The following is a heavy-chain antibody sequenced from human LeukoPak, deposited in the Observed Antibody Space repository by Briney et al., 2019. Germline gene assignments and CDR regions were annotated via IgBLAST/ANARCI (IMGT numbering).Heavy chain of an antibody. V-gene: IGHV3-21*01. CDR3: ARVSGRGARSGYYRDY. CDR2: ISSSSTSI. D-gene: IGHD3-22*01. CDR1: GFTFSTYT. J-gene: IGHJ4*02. Sequence: GGSLRLSCAAFGFTFSTYTMSWVRQAPGKGLEWVSSISSSSTSISYADSVKGRFTISRDNAKNSLYLQMNSLRAEDTAVYYCARVSGRGARSGYYRDYWGQGTLVTVSS.